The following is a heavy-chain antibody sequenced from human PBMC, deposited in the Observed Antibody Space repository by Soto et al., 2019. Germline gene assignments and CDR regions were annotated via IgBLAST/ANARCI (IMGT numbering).Heavy chain of an antibody. CDR3: AKDPRYSSSWYGFYFDY. J-gene: IGHJ4*02. V-gene: IGHV3-30*18. CDR1: GFTFSSYG. Sequence: QVQLVESGGGVVQPGRSLRLSCAASGFTFSSYGMHWVRQAPGKGLEWVVVISYDGSNKYYADFVKGRFTISRDNSKNTLYLQMNSLRAEDTAVYYCAKDPRYSSSWYGFYFDYWGQGTLVTVSS. D-gene: IGHD6-13*01. CDR2: ISYDGSNK.